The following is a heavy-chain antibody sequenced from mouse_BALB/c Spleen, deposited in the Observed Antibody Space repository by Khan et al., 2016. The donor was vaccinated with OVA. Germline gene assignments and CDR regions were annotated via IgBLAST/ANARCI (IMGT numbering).Heavy chain of an antibody. J-gene: IGHJ1*01. CDR2: ILPGSGTT. CDR1: GYIFSSYW. D-gene: IGHD2-1*01. CDR3: ARYGNHWNFDV. Sequence: QVQLQQSGAELMKPGASVKISCKATGYIFSSYWIEWVKQRPGHGLEWIGEILPGSGTTNYNEKLKGKATFTAETSPNTAYMQLSSLTSEDSAVYYCARYGNHWNFDVWGAGTTVTVSS. V-gene: IGHV1-9*01.